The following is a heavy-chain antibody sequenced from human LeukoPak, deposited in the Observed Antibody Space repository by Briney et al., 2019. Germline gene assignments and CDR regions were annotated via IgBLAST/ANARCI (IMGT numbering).Heavy chain of an antibody. CDR1: GFTFSSYW. J-gene: IGHJ4*02. D-gene: IGHD3-3*01. CDR3: ARVSYDFWSGYSHFDY. CDR2: IKQDGSEK. V-gene: IGHV3-7*01. Sequence: GGSLRLSCAASGFTFSSYWMSWVRQAPGKGLEWVANIKQDGSEKYYVDSVKGRFTISRDNAKNSLYLQMNSLRAEDTAVYYCARVSYDFWSGYSHFDYWGQGTLVTVSS.